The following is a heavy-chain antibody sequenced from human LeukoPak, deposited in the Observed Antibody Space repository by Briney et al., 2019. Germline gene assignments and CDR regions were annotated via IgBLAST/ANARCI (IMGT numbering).Heavy chain of an antibody. J-gene: IGHJ6*03. CDR3: AKGYGWEASYYYYYMDV. Sequence: GGSLRLSCAASGFTFSSYGIHWVRQAPGKGLEWVAFIRYDGNNKYYADSVKGRFTISRDNSKNTLYPQMNSLRAEDTAVYHCAKGYGWEASYYYYYMDVWGKGTTVTISS. CDR2: IRYDGNNK. CDR1: GFTFSSYG. D-gene: IGHD1-26*01. V-gene: IGHV3-30*02.